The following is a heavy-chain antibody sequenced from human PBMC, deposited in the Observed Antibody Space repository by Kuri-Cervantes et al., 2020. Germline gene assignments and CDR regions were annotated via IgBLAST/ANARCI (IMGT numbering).Heavy chain of an antibody. Sequence: ASVKVSCKASGYTFTSYYMHWVRQAPGQGLEWMGIINPSGGSTSYAQKFQGRVTMTRDTSTSTVYMELSSLRSEDTAVYYCARGMYYYDSSGYYLGPSVAPDPFDIWGKGTMVTVSS. D-gene: IGHD3-22*01. J-gene: IGHJ3*02. CDR2: INPSGGST. CDR1: GYTFTSYY. V-gene: IGHV1-46*01. CDR3: ARGMYYYDSSGYYLGPSVAPDPFDI.